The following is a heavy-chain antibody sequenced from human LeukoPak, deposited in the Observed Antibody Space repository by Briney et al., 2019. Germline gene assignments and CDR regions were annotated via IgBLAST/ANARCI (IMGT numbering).Heavy chain of an antibody. CDR3: ASGVNYFDY. CDR2: ISSRSSYI. D-gene: IGHD3-3*01. J-gene: IGHJ4*02. Sequence: GGSLRLSCAASGFTFSSYNMKWVRQAPGKGLEWVSSISSRSSYIFYADSVKDRFTISRDNAKKSLDLQMNSLRAEDTAVYYCASGVNYFDYWAQGTLVTVSS. V-gene: IGHV3-21*01. CDR1: GFTFSSYN.